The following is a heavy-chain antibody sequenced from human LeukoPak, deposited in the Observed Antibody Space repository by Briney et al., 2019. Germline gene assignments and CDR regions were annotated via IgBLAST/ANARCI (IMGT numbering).Heavy chain of an antibody. CDR2: IYYSGST. Sequence: SETLSLTCTVSGGSISSSSYYWGWIRQPPGKGLEWIGSIYYSGSTYYNPSLKSRVTISVDTSKNQFSLKLSSVTAADTAVYYCTAGGSDYFDFWGQGTLVTVSS. V-gene: IGHV4-39*01. D-gene: IGHD6-25*01. CDR3: TAGGSDYFDF. CDR1: GGSISSSSYY. J-gene: IGHJ4*02.